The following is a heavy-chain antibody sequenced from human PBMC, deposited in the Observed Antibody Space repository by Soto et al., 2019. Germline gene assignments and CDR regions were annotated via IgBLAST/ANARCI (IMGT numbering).Heavy chain of an antibody. CDR2: IDWDDDK. J-gene: IGHJ6*03. CDR3: ALIRGDTYYYYYMHV. Sequence: GSGPTLVNPTRTLRLTWTFSGFSLRTSGMCVSWIRQPPGKALEWLARIDWDDDKYYSTSLKTRLTISKDTSKNQVVLTMTNMDPVDTATYYCALIRGDTYYYYYMHVWGKGTTVTVPS. CDR1: GFSLRTSGMC. V-gene: IGHV2-70*11. D-gene: IGHD5-18*01.